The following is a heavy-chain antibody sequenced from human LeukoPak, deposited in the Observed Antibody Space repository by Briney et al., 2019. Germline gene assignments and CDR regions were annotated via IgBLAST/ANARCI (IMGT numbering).Heavy chain of an antibody. CDR3: ARLPTRPYSSSMDY. J-gene: IGHJ4*02. V-gene: IGHV4-34*01. CDR1: GGSFSGYY. D-gene: IGHD6-6*01. Sequence: PSETLSLTCAVYGGSFSGYYWSWIRQPPGKGLEWIGEINHSGSTNYNPSLKSRVTISVDTSKNQFSLKLSSVTAADTAVYYCARLPTRPYSSSMDYWGQGTLVTVSS. CDR2: INHSGST.